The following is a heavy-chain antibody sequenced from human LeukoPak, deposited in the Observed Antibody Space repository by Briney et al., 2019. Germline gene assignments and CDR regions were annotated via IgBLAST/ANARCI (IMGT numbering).Heavy chain of an antibody. CDR3: ARVREDYCFDY. J-gene: IGHJ4*02. V-gene: IGHV3-48*01. CDR1: GFTFSSYS. Sequence: PGGSLRLSCAASGFTFSSYSMNWVRQAPGKGLEWVSYISSSSSTIYYADSVKGRFTISRDNAKNSLYLQMNSLRAEDTAVYYCARVREDYCFDYWGQGTLVTVSS. CDR2: ISSSSSTI.